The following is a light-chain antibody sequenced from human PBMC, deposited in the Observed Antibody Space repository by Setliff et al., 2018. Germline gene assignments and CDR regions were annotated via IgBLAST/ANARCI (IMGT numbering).Light chain of an antibody. Sequence: QSALTQPASVSGSPGQSITMSCSGTRSDIGGYKYVSWYQQHPGKAPKLIIYDVTNRPSEISNRFSGSRSGQTASLTISGLEAEDEADYYCASYSSSSHVVFGGGTQLTVL. CDR2: DVT. V-gene: IGLV2-14*03. CDR3: ASYSSSSHVV. CDR1: RSDIGGYKY. J-gene: IGLJ2*01.